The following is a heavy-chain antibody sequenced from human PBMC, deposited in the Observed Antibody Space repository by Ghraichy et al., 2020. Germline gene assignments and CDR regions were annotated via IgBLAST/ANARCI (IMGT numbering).Heavy chain of an antibody. V-gene: IGHV3-66*01. CDR3: ARGGTAGALDL. J-gene: IGHJ4*02. CDR2: IHGRGTT. CDR1: GFSVISNY. D-gene: IGHD6-13*01. Sequence: GGSLRLSCAASGFSVISNYMSWVRQAPGKGLEWVSLIHGRGTTSYIDSVKGRFTITRDNSVNAVDLQLQSLRAGDTAVYYCARGGTAGALDLWGQGTLVTVAS.